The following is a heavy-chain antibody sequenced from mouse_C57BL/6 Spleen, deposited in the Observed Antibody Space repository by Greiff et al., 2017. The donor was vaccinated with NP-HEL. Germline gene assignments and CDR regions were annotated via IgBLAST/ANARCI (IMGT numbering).Heavy chain of an antibody. V-gene: IGHV1-80*01. Sequence: QVQLKESGAELVKPGASVKISCKASGYAFSSYWMNWVKQRPGKGLEWIGQIYPGDGDTNYNGKFKGKATLTADKSSSTAYMQLSSLTSEDSAVYFCARCPFYDYDFAYWGQGTLVTVSA. D-gene: IGHD2-4*01. CDR1: GYAFSSYW. CDR3: ARCPFYDYDFAY. CDR2: IYPGDGDT. J-gene: IGHJ3*01.